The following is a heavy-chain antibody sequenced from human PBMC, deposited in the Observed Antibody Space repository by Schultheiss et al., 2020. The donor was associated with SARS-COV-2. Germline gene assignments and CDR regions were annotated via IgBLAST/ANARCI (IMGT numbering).Heavy chain of an antibody. CDR3: ARDPNEGLEEGIAVDY. Sequence: GGSLRLSCAASGFTVSSNYMSWVRQAPGKGLEWVAVISYDGSNKYYADSVKGRFTISRDNAKNSLYLQMNSLRAEDTAVYYCARDPNEGLEEGIAVDYWGQGTLVTVSS. D-gene: IGHD6-13*01. CDR1: GFTVSSNY. CDR2: ISYDGSNK. J-gene: IGHJ4*02. V-gene: IGHV3-30*03.